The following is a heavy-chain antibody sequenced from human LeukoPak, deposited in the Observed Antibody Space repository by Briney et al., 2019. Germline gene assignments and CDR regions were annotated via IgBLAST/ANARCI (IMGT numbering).Heavy chain of an antibody. CDR2: ISSSSSTI. D-gene: IGHD2-2*02. V-gene: IGHV3-48*01. CDR1: GFTFSSYS. J-gene: IGHJ6*02. Sequence: GGSLRLSCAASGFTFSSYSMNWVRQAPGKGLEWVSYISSSSSTIYYADSVKGRFTISRDNAKNSLYLQMNSLRAEDTAVYYCARDIVVVPAAIRFAYYYGMDVWGQGTTVTVSS. CDR3: ARDIVVVPAAIRFAYYYGMDV.